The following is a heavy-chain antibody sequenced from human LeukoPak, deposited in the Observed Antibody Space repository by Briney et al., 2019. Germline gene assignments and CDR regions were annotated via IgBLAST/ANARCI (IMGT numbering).Heavy chain of an antibody. CDR1: GFTFSSYA. CDR2: ISYDGSNK. D-gene: IGHD6-19*01. V-gene: IGHV3-30-3*01. Sequence: PGRSLRLSCAASGFTFSSYAMHWVRQAPGKGLEWVAVISYDGSNKYYADSVKGRFTISRDNSKNTLYLQMNSLRAEDTAVYYCAKASLVSVAVAENLDYWGQGTLVTVSS. J-gene: IGHJ4*02. CDR3: AKASLVSVAVAENLDY.